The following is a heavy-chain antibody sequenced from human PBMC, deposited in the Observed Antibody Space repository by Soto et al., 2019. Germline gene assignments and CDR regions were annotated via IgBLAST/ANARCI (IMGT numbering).Heavy chain of an antibody. CDR3: ARAVAGTIPCDY. D-gene: IGHD6-19*01. CDR2: ISYDGSNK. CDR1: GFTFSSYS. V-gene: IGHV3-30-3*01. J-gene: IGHJ4*02. Sequence: SCAASGFTFSSYSMHWVRQAPGKGLEWVAVISYDGSNKYYADSVKGRFTISRDNSKNTLYLQMNSLRAEDTAVYYCARAVAGTIPCDYWGQGTLVTVSS.